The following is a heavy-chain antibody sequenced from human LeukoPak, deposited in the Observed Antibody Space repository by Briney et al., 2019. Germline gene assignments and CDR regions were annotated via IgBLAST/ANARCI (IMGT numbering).Heavy chain of an antibody. Sequence: GGSLRLSCAASGFTFSSYAMHRVRQAPGKGLEWVAVISYDGSNKYYADSVKGRFTISRDNSENTLYLQMNSLRAEDTAVYYCARDRVAAAGGLDYWGQGTLVTVSS. CDR1: GFTFSSYA. J-gene: IGHJ4*02. CDR3: ARDRVAAAGGLDY. V-gene: IGHV3-30*04. D-gene: IGHD6-13*01. CDR2: ISYDGSNK.